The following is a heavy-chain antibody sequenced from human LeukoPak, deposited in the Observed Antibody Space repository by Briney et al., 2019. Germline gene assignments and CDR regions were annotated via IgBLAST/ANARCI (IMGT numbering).Heavy chain of an antibody. CDR3: ARDASGSGSYYSFDY. D-gene: IGHD3-10*01. V-gene: IGHV4-59*01. Sequence: PSETLSLTCAVYSGSFSNYYMSWIRQPPGKGLEWIGYIYYSGSTNYNPSLKSRVTISVDTSKNQFSLKLSSVTAADTAVYYCARDASGSGSYYSFDYWGQGTLVTVSS. CDR2: IYYSGST. J-gene: IGHJ4*02. CDR1: SGSFSNYY.